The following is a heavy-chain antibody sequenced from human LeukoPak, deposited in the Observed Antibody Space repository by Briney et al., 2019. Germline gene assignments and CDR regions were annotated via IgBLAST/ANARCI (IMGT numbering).Heavy chain of an antibody. J-gene: IGHJ4*02. D-gene: IGHD5-12*01. CDR1: GFTFSSYG. CDR2: ISYDGSNK. CDR3: AKDRAATIAQPFDY. Sequence: GGSLRLSCSASGFTFSSYGMHWVRQAPGKGLEWVAVISYDGSNKYYADSVKGRFTISRDNSKNTLYLQMNSLRAEDTAVYYCAKDRAATIAQPFDYWGQGTLVTVSS. V-gene: IGHV3-30*18.